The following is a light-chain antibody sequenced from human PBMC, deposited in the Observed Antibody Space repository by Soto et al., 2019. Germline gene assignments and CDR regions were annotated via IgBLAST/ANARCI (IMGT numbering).Light chain of an antibody. CDR3: QQCGSSPWT. CDR1: QSVSSNY. Sequence: EIVLTQSPGTLSLSPGERATLSCRASQSVSSNYLAWYQQKPGQAPRPLIYGASSRATGIPDRFSGSGAGTDFTLTISRLEPEDFAVYYCQQCGSSPWTLGQGTKVELK. J-gene: IGKJ1*01. CDR2: GAS. V-gene: IGKV3-20*01.